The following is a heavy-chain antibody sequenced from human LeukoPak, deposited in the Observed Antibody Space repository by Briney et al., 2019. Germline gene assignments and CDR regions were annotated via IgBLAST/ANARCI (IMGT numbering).Heavy chain of an antibody. CDR1: AGTFGSYA. J-gene: IGHJ4*02. Sequence: PGGSLRLSCAASAGTFGSYAMSWVRQAPGKGLEWVSTISGSGSSTYYADTVKGRVTISRDNSKNSLYLQMNRLRAEHTAVYYCAKHLSEYSSSCFDHWGQGTLVTVSS. V-gene: IGHV3-23*01. CDR2: ISGSGSST. CDR3: AKHLSEYSSSCFDH. D-gene: IGHD6-6*01.